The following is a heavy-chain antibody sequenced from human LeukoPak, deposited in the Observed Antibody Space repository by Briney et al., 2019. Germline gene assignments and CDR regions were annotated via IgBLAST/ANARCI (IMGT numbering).Heavy chain of an antibody. D-gene: IGHD6-13*01. J-gene: IGHJ4*02. CDR3: AKTTYSSSWYTSS. Sequence: GGSLRLSCAAPGFTFSSYGMHWVRQAPGKGLEWVAFIRYDGSNKYYADSVKGRFTISRDNSKNTLYLQMNSLRAEDTAVYYCAKTTYSSSWYTSSWGQGTLVTVSS. CDR1: GFTFSSYG. V-gene: IGHV3-30*02. CDR2: IRYDGSNK.